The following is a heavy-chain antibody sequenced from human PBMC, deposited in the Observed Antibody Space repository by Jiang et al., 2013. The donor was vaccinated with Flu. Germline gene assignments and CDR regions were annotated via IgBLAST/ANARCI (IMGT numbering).Heavy chain of an antibody. Sequence: SGAEVKKPGSSVKVSCKASGGTSAAMLSAGCDRPLDKGLSGWEGSSLSLVQQTTHRSSRGRVTITADESTSTAYMELSSLRSEDTAAYYCARVKHSSSPTFDYWGQGTLVTVSS. CDR2: SSLSLVQ. V-gene: IGHV1-69*01. D-gene: IGHD6-6*01. CDR3: ARVKHSSSPTFDY. J-gene: IGHJ4*02. CDR1: GGTSAAML.